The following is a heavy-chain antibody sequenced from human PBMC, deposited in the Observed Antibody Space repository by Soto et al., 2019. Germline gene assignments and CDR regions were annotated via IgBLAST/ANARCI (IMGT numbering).Heavy chain of an antibody. V-gene: IGHV5-51*01. Sequence: GESLKISCKGSGYSFTSYWIGWVRQMPGKGLEWMGIIYPGDSDTRYSPSFQGQVTISADKSISTAYLQWSSLKASDTAMYYCARLGDYDSSGYYYVNYYYYGMDVWGQGTTVTVS. CDR1: GYSFTSYW. CDR3: ARLGDYDSSGYYYVNYYYYGMDV. CDR2: IYPGDSDT. D-gene: IGHD3-22*01. J-gene: IGHJ6*02.